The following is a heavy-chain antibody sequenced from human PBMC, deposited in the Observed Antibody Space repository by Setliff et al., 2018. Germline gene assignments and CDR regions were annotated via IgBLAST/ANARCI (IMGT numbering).Heavy chain of an antibody. Sequence: GGSLRLSCEASGFTFSRYWMHWVRQAPGKGLVWVSHIHNDGTSTSYADSVKGRFTISRDNAKNTVYLEMNRLRAEDTAIYYCTRDWGGVGATNAFDIWSQGTMVTVSS. J-gene: IGHJ3*02. V-gene: IGHV3-74*01. CDR2: IHNDGTST. CDR3: TRDWGGVGATNAFDI. D-gene: IGHD1-26*01. CDR1: GFTFSRYW.